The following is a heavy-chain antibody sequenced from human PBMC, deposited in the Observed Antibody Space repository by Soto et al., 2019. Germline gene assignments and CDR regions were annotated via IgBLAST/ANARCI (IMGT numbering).Heavy chain of an antibody. J-gene: IGHJ6*03. Sequence: GGSLRLSCAASGFTVSSNYMSWVRQAPGKGLEWVSVIYSGGSTYYADSVKGRFTISRHNSKNTLYLQMNSLRAEDTAVYYCATVTPDQIFDGSGSYPYYMDVWGKGTTVTVSS. CDR1: GFTVSSNY. D-gene: IGHD3-10*01. V-gene: IGHV3-53*04. CDR3: ATVTPDQIFDGSGSYPYYMDV. CDR2: IYSGGST.